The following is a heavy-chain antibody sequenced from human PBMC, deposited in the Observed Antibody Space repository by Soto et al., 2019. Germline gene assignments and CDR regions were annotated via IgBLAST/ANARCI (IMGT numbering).Heavy chain of an antibody. CDR1: GDSITNSNW. CDR3: ARDLGTGTDY. J-gene: IGHJ4*02. V-gene: IGHV4-4*02. CDR2: IYHSGAT. D-gene: IGHD1-1*01. Sequence: SETLSLTSAVSGDSITNSNWWSWVRQAPGKGLEWIGEIYHSGATTYNPSLKSRATISVDPSNNHFSLKLTSVTAADTAVYFCARDLGTGTDYWGQGTLVTVSS.